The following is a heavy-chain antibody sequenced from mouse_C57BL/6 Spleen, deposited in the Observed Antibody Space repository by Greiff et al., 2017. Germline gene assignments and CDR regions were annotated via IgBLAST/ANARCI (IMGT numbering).Heavy chain of an antibody. D-gene: IGHD1-1*01. V-gene: IGHV2-9-1*01. CDR2: IWTGGGT. CDR3: ARNYYGSSYWFAY. Sequence: VQLQQSGPGLVAPSQSLSITCTVSGFSLTSYAISWVRPPPGKGLEWLGVIWTGGGTNYNSALKSRLSISKDNSKSQVFLKMNSLQTDDTARYYCARNYYGSSYWFAYWGQGTLVTVSA. CDR1: GFSLTSYA. J-gene: IGHJ3*01.